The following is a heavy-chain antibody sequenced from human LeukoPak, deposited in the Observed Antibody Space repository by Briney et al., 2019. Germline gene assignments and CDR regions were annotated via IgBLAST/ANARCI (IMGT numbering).Heavy chain of an antibody. CDR2: IKQDGSEK. J-gene: IGHJ6*02. CDR3: AREGWRFGELSSYYYYYGMDV. V-gene: IGHV3-7*01. CDR1: GFTFSSYW. Sequence: SGGSLRLSCAASGFTFSSYWMSWVRQAPGKGLEWVANIKQDGSEKYYVDSVKGRFTISRDNAKNSLYLQMNSLRAEDTAVYYCAREGWRFGELSSYYYYYGMDVWGQGTTVTVSS. D-gene: IGHD3-10*01.